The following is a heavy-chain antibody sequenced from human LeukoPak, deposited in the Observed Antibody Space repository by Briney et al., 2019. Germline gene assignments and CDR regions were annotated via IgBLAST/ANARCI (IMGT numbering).Heavy chain of an antibody. V-gene: IGHV1-2*06. Sequence: ASVKGSCKASGYTFTASYMQWARQAPGQGLEWMGRINPSNGDTEYEQKFQGRVTMTRDTSISTVYMELSRLTSDDTAVYYCARSWYGTDVWGQGTTVTVSS. CDR3: ARSWYGTDV. J-gene: IGHJ6*02. CDR2: INPSNGDT. D-gene: IGHD1-14*01. CDR1: GYTFTASY.